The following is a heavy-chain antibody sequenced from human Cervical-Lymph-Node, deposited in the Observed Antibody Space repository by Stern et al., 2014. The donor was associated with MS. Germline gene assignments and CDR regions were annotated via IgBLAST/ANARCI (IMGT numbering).Heavy chain of an antibody. Sequence: QVQLGQSGAEVKKPGSSVKVSCKASGGTFSSYAISWVRQAPGQGLEWMGGIIPIFGAANYAPKFQGRGPITADESTSTAYMELSRLRSEDTAVYYCAGGYSYGYAFDYWGQGTLVTVSS. V-gene: IGHV1-69*01. CDR1: GGTFSSYA. CDR2: IIPIFGAA. J-gene: IGHJ4*02. D-gene: IGHD5-18*01. CDR3: AGGYSYGYAFDY.